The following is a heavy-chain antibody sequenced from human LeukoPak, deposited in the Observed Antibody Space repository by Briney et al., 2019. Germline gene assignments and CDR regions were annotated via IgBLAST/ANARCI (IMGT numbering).Heavy chain of an antibody. V-gene: IGHV1-58*02. Sequence: SVKVSCKASGFTFTSSAMQWVRQARGQRLEWIGWIVVGSGNTNYAQKFQERVTITRDMSTSTAYMELSSLRSEDTAVYYCARAVGSGSFQTYYYYMDVWGKGTTVTISS. CDR3: ARAVGSGSFQTYYYYMDV. D-gene: IGHD3-10*01. J-gene: IGHJ6*03. CDR2: IVVGSGNT. CDR1: GFTFTSSA.